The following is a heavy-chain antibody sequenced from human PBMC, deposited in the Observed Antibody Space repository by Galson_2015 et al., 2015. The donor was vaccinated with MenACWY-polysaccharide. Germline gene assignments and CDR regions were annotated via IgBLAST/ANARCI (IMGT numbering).Heavy chain of an antibody. CDR3: ASSNGGYVEGAFDY. D-gene: IGHD5-12*01. CDR2: IYPGDSDT. J-gene: IGHJ4*02. V-gene: IGHV5-51*01. Sequence: KSLAGMGIIYPGDSDTRYSPSFQGQVTISADKSISTAYLQWISLKASDTAMYYCASSNGGYVEGAFDYWGKGTLVTVSS.